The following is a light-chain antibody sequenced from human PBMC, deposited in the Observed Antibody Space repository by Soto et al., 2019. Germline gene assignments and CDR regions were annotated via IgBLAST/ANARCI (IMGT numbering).Light chain of an antibody. CDR3: QHRTNWPRT. CDR2: DTS. CDR1: QSVGTF. Sequence: EVVLTQSPVTLSLSPGERATLSCRASQSVGTFLACYQQKPGQAPRLIIYDTSNRATGIPARFSGTGSGTDFALTTSSVEPEDFAVYFCQHRTNWPRTFGQGTKLDIK. V-gene: IGKV3-11*01. J-gene: IGKJ2*01.